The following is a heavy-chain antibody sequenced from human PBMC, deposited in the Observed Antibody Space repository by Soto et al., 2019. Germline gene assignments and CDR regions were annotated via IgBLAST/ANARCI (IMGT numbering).Heavy chain of an antibody. Sequence: QITLNESGPALVKPTQTLTLTCTFSGFSLNTRDVGVGWIRQPPGKALEWLGVVYWDDDKTYSPSLKSRLTLSKDTPKNQVVLSMTQMDPVDNATSYCAHCRGAVASFRGQGPLVTGSS. J-gene: IGHJ4*02. CDR1: GFSLNTRDVG. CDR2: VYWDDDK. D-gene: IGHD6-19*01. V-gene: IGHV2-5*02. CDR3: AHCRGAVASF.